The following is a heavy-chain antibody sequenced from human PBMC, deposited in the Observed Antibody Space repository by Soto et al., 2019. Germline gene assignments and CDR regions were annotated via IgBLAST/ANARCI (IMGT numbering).Heavy chain of an antibody. CDR2: IYTSGST. CDR3: ARDGSVYDFWSGYSRSAYYYYGMDV. V-gene: IGHV4-4*07. D-gene: IGHD3-3*01. Sequence: SETLSLTCTVSGGSIISYYCSFIRHPSFKGLEWIVRIYTSGSTNYNPSLKSRVTMSVDTSKNQFSLKLSSVTAADTAVYYCARDGSVYDFWSGYSRSAYYYYGMDVWGQGTTVTVSS. CDR1: GGSIISYY. J-gene: IGHJ6*02.